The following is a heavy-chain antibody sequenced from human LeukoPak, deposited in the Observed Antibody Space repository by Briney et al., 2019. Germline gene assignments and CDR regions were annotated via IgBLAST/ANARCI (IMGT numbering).Heavy chain of an antibody. CDR2: ISSSSSYI. J-gene: IGHJ4*02. D-gene: IGHD6-19*01. V-gene: IGHV3-21*01. Sequence: GGSLRLSCAASGFTFSSYSMNGVREAPGKGLEWVSSISSSSSYIYYADSVKGRFTISRDNAKNSLYLQMNSLRAEDTAVYYCARDRGSGWAFDYWGQGTLVTVSS. CDR3: ARDRGSGWAFDY. CDR1: GFTFSSYS.